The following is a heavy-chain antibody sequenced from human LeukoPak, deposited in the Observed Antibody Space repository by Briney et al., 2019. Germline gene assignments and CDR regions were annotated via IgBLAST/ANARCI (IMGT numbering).Heavy chain of an antibody. CDR1: GFTFSSYW. V-gene: IGHV3-7*01. D-gene: IGHD4-17*01. CDR3: ASPYGERRGYYYYGMDV. J-gene: IGHJ6*02. CDR2: IKQDGSEK. Sequence: PGGFLRLSCAASGFTFSSYWMSWVRQAPGKGLEWVANIKQDGSEKYYVDSVKGRFTISRDNAKNSLYLQMNSLRAEDTAVYYCASPYGERRGYYYYGMDVWGQGTTVTVSS.